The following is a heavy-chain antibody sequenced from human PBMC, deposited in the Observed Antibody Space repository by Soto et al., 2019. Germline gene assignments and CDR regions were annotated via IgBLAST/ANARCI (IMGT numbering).Heavy chain of an antibody. Sequence: EVQLVESGGGLVQPGGSLRLSCAASGFTFSSYDMHWVRQATGKGLEWVSAIGTAGDTYYPGSVKGRFTISRENAKNSLDLQMNSLRAGDTAVYYCARGILWFGEGYYGMDVWGQGTTVTVSS. V-gene: IGHV3-13*04. CDR3: ARGILWFGEGYYGMDV. CDR1: GFTFSSYD. CDR2: IGTAGDT. D-gene: IGHD3-10*01. J-gene: IGHJ6*02.